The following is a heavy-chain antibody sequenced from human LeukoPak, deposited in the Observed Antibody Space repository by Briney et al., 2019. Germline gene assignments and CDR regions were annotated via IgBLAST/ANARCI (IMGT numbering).Heavy chain of an antibody. CDR2: TYYRSKWFT. D-gene: IGHD3-22*01. CDR3: GREHSSGYSEY. Sequence: SQTLSLTCAISGDSVSSDSAAWNWLRQSPSRGHEWLGRTYYRSKWFTDYAVSVKSRITINPDTSKNTLSLQLNSVTPEDTAVYYCGREHSSGYSEYWGQGTLVTVSS. V-gene: IGHV6-1*01. J-gene: IGHJ4*02. CDR1: GDSVSSDSAA.